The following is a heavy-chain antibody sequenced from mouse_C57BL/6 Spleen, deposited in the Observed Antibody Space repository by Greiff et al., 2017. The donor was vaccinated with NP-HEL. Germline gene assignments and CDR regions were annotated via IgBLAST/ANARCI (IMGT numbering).Heavy chain of an antibody. CDR2: INYDGSST. D-gene: IGHD4-1*01. J-gene: IGHJ2*01. V-gene: IGHV5-16*01. CDR3: ARALWDYIDY. CDR1: GFTFSDYY. Sequence: EVKLVESEGGLVQPGSSMKLSCTASGFTFSDYYMAWVRQVPEKGLEWVANINYDGSSTYYLDSLKSRFIISRDNAKNILYLQMSSLKSEDTATYYCARALWDYIDYWGQGTTLTVSS.